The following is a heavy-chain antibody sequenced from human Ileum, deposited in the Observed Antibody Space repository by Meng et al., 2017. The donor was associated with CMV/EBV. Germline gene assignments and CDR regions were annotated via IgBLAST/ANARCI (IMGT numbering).Heavy chain of an antibody. CDR3: ASDAYFCNRD. D-gene: IGHD2/OR15-2a*01. V-gene: IGHV3-15*01. CDR1: GLMFSDTW. Sequence: GGSLKISCEASGLMFSDTWMNWVRQAPGKGLEWVGHVKKKKDGGTTDLAAPVKGRFTISRDDSTGTVYLQMNNLKAEDTAVYYCASDAYFCNRDWGQGTLVTVSS. J-gene: IGHJ4*02. CDR2: VKKKKDGGTT.